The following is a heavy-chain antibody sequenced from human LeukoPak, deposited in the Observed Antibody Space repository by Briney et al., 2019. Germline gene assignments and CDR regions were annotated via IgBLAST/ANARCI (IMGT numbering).Heavy chain of an antibody. D-gene: IGHD5-18*01. V-gene: IGHV1-8*02. CDR2: INPNSANT. Sequence: GASVKVSCKASGYTFTGYYMHWVRQAPGQGLEWMGWINPNSANTGYAQKFQGRVTMTRNTSISTAYMELSSLRSEDTAVYYCARGRGYSHGYLDYWGQGTLVTVSS. CDR1: GYTFTGYY. J-gene: IGHJ4*02. CDR3: ARGRGYSHGYLDY.